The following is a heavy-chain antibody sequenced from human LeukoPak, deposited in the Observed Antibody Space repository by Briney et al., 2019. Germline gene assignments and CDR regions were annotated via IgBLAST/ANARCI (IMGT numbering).Heavy chain of an antibody. CDR3: ARDSGTTGEVKFDP. CDR1: GFTFSSYA. Sequence: GGSLRLSCAASGFTFSSYAMSWVRQAPGKGLEWVSSISGSGGSTYYADSVKGRFTISRDNSKNTLYLQMNSLRAEDTAVYYCARDSGTTGEVKFDPWGQGTLVTVSS. D-gene: IGHD3-10*01. CDR2: ISGSGGST. V-gene: IGHV3-23*01. J-gene: IGHJ5*02.